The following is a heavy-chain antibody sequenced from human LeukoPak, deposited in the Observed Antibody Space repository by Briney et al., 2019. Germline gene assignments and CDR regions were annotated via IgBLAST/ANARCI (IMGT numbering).Heavy chain of an antibody. D-gene: IGHD2-2*01. J-gene: IGHJ4*02. Sequence: GASVKVSCKASGYSFTSYGISWVRQAPGQGLEWMGWISAYNGNTNYAQKLQGRVTMTTDTSTSTAYMELRSLRSDDTAVYYCARDHCSSTSCYGDFDYWGQGTLVTVSS. V-gene: IGHV1-18*01. CDR1: GYSFTSYG. CDR3: ARDHCSSTSCYGDFDY. CDR2: ISAYNGNT.